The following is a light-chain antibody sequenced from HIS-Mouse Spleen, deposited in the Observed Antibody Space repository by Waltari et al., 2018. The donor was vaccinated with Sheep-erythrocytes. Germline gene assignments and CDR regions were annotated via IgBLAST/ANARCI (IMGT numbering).Light chain of an antibody. CDR1: QSVSSY. CDR3: QQRSNWYT. Sequence: EIVLTQSPATLSLSPGERATLSCRASQSVSSYCAWYQQKPGQAPRLLIYDASNRATGIPARFSGSGSGTAFTLTSRSLEPVEVAVCYRQQRSNWYTFGQGTKLEIK. CDR2: DAS. J-gene: IGKJ2*01. V-gene: IGKV3-11*01.